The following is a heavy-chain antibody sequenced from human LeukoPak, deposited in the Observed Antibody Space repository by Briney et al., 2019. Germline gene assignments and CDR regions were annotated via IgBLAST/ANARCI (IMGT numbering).Heavy chain of an antibody. CDR2: IYYSGST. CDR1: GGSISSYY. CDR3: ARVHYDSSGYRKFDY. D-gene: IGHD3-22*01. V-gene: IGHV4-59*01. J-gene: IGHJ4*02. Sequence: SETLSLTCTVSGGSISSYYWSWIRQPPAKGLEWIGYIYYSGSTNYNPSLKSRVTISVDTSKNQFCLKLSSVTAADTAVYYCARVHYDSSGYRKFDYWGQGTLVTVSS.